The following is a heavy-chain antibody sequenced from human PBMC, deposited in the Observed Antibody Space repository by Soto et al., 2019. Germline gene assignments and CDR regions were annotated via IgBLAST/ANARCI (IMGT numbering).Heavy chain of an antibody. CDR2: IYHGGST. CDR3: ARGSTKYSSGWYNWFDP. J-gene: IGHJ5*02. CDR1: GGSITSINW. Sequence: PSETLSLTCAVSGGSITSINWWRCVRQPPGKGPEWIGFIYHGGSTYYTPSLNSRVTMSIDTSKNQFSLTVTSVTAADTAVYYCARGSTKYSSGWYNWFDPWGQGTLVTVSS. D-gene: IGHD6-19*01. V-gene: IGHV4-4*02.